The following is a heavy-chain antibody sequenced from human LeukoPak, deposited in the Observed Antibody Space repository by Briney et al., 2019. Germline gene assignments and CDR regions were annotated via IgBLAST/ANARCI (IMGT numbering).Heavy chain of an antibody. D-gene: IGHD6-6*01. CDR2: IYYSGST. Sequence: NTSETLSLTCTVSGGSVSSGSYYWSWIRQPPGKGLEWIGYIYYSGSTNYNPSLKSRVTISVDTSKNQFSLKLSSVTAADTAVYYRARAWSIAAPHLLYWFDPWGQGTLVTVSS. CDR3: ARAWSIAAPHLLYWFDP. J-gene: IGHJ5*02. V-gene: IGHV4-61*01. CDR1: GGSVSSGSYY.